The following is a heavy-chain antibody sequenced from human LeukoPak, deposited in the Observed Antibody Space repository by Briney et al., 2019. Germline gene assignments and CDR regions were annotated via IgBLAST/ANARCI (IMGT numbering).Heavy chain of an antibody. J-gene: IGHJ4*02. CDR3: ARRGLNCSGGTCYAGGFDY. D-gene: IGHD2-15*01. Sequence: SETLSLTCTVSGGSISTYYWSWIRQPAGKGLEWIGRIYTSGSTNYNPSLTSRVTMSVDTSKNQFSLKLSSVTAADTAVYYCARRGLNCSGGTCYAGGFDYWGQGTLLTVSS. CDR1: GGSISTYY. CDR2: IYTSGST. V-gene: IGHV4-4*07.